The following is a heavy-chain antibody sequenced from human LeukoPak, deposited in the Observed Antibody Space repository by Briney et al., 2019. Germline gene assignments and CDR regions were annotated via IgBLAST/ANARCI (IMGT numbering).Heavy chain of an antibody. J-gene: IGHJ4*02. CDR1: GFTFSSYG. D-gene: IGHD3-16*02. V-gene: IGHV3-33*01. CDR3: AREPSPMITFGGVIVIHRVFDY. CDR2: IWYDGSNK. Sequence: GGSLRLSCAASGFTFSSYGMHWVRQAPGKGLEWVAVIWYDGSNKYYADSVKGRFTISSDNSKNTLYLQMNSLRAEDTAVYYCAREPSPMITFGGVIVIHRVFDYWGQGTLVTVSS.